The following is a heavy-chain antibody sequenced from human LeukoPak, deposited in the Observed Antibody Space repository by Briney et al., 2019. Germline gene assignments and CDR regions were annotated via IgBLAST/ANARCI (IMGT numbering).Heavy chain of an antibody. V-gene: IGHV4-31*03. J-gene: IGHJ3*02. CDR1: GGSISSGGYY. Sequence: SHTLSLTCTVSGGSISSGGYYWSWIRQHPGKGLEWIGYIYYSGSTYYNPSLKSRVTISVDTSKNQFSLKLSSVTAADTAVYYCARDVNYDFWSGYSKNAGAFDIWGQGTMVTVSS. D-gene: IGHD3-3*01. CDR3: ARDVNYDFWSGYSKNAGAFDI. CDR2: IYYSGST.